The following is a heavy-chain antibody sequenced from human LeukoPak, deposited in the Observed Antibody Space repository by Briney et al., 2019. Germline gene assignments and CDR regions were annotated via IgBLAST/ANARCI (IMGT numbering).Heavy chain of an antibody. V-gene: IGHV4-34*01. CDR2: INHSGST. D-gene: IGHD7-27*01. CDR3: ARGQLGNDAFDI. Sequence: KTSETLSLTCAVYGGSFSGYYWSWIRQPPGKGLEWIGEINHSGSTNYNPSLESRVTISVDTSKNQFSLKLGSVTAADTAVYYCARGQLGNDAFDIWGQGTMVAVSS. CDR1: GGSFSGYY. J-gene: IGHJ3*02.